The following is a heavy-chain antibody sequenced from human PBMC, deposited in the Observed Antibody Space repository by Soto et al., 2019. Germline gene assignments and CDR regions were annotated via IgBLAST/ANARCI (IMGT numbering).Heavy chain of an antibody. CDR2: IIPLFGTA. D-gene: IGHD2-21*02. V-gene: IGHV1-69*06. Sequence: QVYRVQSGAEVKKPGSSVKISCKASGGIFSSNTINWVRQAAGQGLEWMGGIIPLFGTANYAEKFQGRVTITADKSTKTDYMELTSLRSEDTAVYYCASKAACGGDCYAFDSWGQGTLVTVSS. CDR3: ASKAACGGDCYAFDS. CDR1: GGIFSSNT. J-gene: IGHJ4*02.